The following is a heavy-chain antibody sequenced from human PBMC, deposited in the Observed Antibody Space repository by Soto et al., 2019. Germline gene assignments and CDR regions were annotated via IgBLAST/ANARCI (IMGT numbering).Heavy chain of an antibody. D-gene: IGHD2-2*01. CDR3: ARWGIVVVPAALNYYYYGMDV. CDR1: GYTFTSYG. J-gene: IGHJ6*02. Sequence: GASVKVSCKASGYTFTSYGISWVRQAPGQGHERMGWISAYNGNTNYAQKLQGRVTMTTDTSTSTAYKELRSLRSDDTAVYYCARWGIVVVPAALNYYYYGMDVWGQGTTVTV. V-gene: IGHV1-18*01. CDR2: ISAYNGNT.